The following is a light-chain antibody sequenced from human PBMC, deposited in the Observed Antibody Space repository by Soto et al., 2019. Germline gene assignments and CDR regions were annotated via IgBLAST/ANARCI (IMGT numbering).Light chain of an antibody. CDR1: ESVGSY. CDR2: DAS. V-gene: IGKV3-11*01. Sequence: EVVLTQSPATLSLSPGERATLSCRASESVGSYLAWYQQKPGQAPRLLIYDASNRATGILARFSGSGSGTDFTLTISSLEPEDFAVYYCQQRSIWRTFGGGTKVEIK. CDR3: QQRSIWRT. J-gene: IGKJ4*01.